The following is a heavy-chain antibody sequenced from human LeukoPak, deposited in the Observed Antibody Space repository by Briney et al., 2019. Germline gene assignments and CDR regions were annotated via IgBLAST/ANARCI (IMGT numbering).Heavy chain of an antibody. Sequence: GGSLRLSCAASGFTFSRYWMNWVRQAPGKGLEWVANIKQDGSEKNYVDSVKGRFTISRDNAKNSLCLQMNSLRAEDTAVYYCTRGNYDSSGYYYFFDDWGQGTLVTVSS. D-gene: IGHD3-22*01. V-gene: IGHV3-7*04. CDR1: GFTFSRYW. CDR3: TRGNYDSSGYYYFFDD. J-gene: IGHJ4*02. CDR2: IKQDGSEK.